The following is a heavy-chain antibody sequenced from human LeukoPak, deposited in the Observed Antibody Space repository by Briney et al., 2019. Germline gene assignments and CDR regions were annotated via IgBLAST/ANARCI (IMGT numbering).Heavy chain of an antibody. J-gene: IGHJ4*02. Sequence: GGSLRLSCAGSGFNFDNYALNWVRQAPGKGLEWVAIVSFDGRTQDYADSVKGRFTVSRDNSKNTFSLEMNRLRLEDTAVYYCAREAYGDYLGYWGQGTLVTVSS. CDR1: GFNFDNYA. CDR2: VSFDGRTQ. CDR3: AREAYGDYLGY. V-gene: IGHV3-30*04. D-gene: IGHD4-17*01.